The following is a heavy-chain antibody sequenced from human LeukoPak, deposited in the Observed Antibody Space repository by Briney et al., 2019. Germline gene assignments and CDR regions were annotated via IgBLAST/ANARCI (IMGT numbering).Heavy chain of an antibody. CDR2: IIPILGIA. J-gene: IGHJ5*02. CDR3: ARGIAAAGIQGSQT. D-gene: IGHD6-13*01. Sequence: SVKVSCKASGGTFSSYTISWVRQAPGQGLEWMGRIIPILGIANYARKFQGRVTITADKSTSTAYMELSSLRSEDTAVYYCARGIAAAGIQGSQTWGQGTLVTVSS. CDR1: GGTFSSYT. V-gene: IGHV1-69*02.